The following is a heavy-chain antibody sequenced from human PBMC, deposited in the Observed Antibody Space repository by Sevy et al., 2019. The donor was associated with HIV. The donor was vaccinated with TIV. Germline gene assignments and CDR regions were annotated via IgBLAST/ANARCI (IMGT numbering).Heavy chain of an antibody. CDR3: ARDNYHDSSGYYYGAFDI. D-gene: IGHD3-22*01. CDR2: INPNSGGT. V-gene: IGHV1-2*02. Sequence: ASVKVSCKASGYTFTGYYMHWVRQAPGQGLEWMGWINPNSGGTNYAQKFQGRVTMTRDTSISTAYMELSRLRSDDTAVYYCARDNYHDSSGYYYGAFDIWGQGTMVTVSS. J-gene: IGHJ3*02. CDR1: GYTFTGYY.